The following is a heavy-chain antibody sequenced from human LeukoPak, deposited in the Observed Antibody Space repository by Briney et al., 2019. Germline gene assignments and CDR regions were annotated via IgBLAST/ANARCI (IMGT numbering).Heavy chain of an antibody. CDR1: GGSFSGYY. CDR2: ISHSGST. CDR3: ARAGVYGSRV. J-gene: IGHJ6*02. V-gene: IGHV4-34*01. Sequence: PSETLSLTCAVYGGSFSGYYWSWIRQPPGKGLEWIGEISHSGSTNYNPSLKSRVTISVDTSKNQFSLKLSSVTAADTAVYYCARAGVYGSRVWGQGTTVTVSS. D-gene: IGHD3-10*01.